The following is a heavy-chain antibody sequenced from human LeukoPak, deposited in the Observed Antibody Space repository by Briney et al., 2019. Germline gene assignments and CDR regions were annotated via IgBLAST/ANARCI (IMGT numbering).Heavy chain of an antibody. D-gene: IGHD2-2*01. V-gene: IGHV3-48*03. CDR1: GFTFSSCE. CDR3: ARDRNLDSCYDCGGGYYFDY. J-gene: IGHJ4*02. Sequence: GGSLRLSCAASGFTFSSCEMNWVRQAPGKGLEWVSYISSSGSTIYYADSVKGRFTISRDNAKNSLYLQMNSLRAEDTAVYYCARDRNLDSCYDCGGGYYFDYWGQGTLVTVSS. CDR2: ISSSGSTI.